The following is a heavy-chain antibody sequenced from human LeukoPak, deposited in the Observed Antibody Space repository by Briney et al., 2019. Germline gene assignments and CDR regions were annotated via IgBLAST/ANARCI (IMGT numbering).Heavy chain of an antibody. Sequence: GGSLRLSCAASGFTFDDYAMHWVRQAPGKGLEWVSSINWNSDIIKYADSVKGRFTISRDNAKNSLYLQMNSLRTEDTALYYCAKDPTTKPYYFDYWGQGTLVTVSS. CDR3: AKDPTTKPYYFDY. CDR1: GFTFDDYA. J-gene: IGHJ4*02. V-gene: IGHV3-9*01. D-gene: IGHD1-1*01. CDR2: INWNSDII.